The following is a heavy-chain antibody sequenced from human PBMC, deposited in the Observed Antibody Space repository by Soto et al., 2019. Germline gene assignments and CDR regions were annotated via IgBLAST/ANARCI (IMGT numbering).Heavy chain of an antibody. Sequence: EVQLVESGGGLVQPGRSLRLSCAASGFTFDDYAMHWVRQAPGTGLEWVSGISWSSGSIGYADSVKGRFTISRDNAKNSLYLQMNRLRAEDTALYYCAKDYQSEVSFYFDYWGQGTLVTVSS. J-gene: IGHJ4*02. CDR3: AKDYQSEVSFYFDY. V-gene: IGHV3-9*01. CDR2: ISWSSGSI. D-gene: IGHD3-16*02. CDR1: GFTFDDYA.